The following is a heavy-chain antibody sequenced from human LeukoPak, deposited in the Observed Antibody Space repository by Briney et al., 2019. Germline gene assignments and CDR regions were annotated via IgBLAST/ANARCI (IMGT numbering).Heavy chain of an antibody. D-gene: IGHD3-22*01. CDR2: INPNSGGT. Sequence: ASVKVSCKASGYTFTSYGISWVRQAPGQGLEWMGWINPNSGGTNYAQKFQGWVTMTRDTSISTAYMELSRLRSDDTAVYYCARDPSGYYLDYWGQGTLVTVSS. J-gene: IGHJ4*02. CDR1: GYTFTSYG. V-gene: IGHV1-2*04. CDR3: ARDPSGYYLDY.